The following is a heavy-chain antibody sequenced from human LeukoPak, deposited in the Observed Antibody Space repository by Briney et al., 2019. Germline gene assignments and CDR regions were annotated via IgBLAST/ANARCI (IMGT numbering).Heavy chain of an antibody. J-gene: IGHJ5*02. V-gene: IGHV4-34*01. CDR2: INHSGST. D-gene: IGHD3-10*01. CDR1: GGSFSGYY. Sequence: SETPSLTCAVYGGSFSGYYWSWIRQPPGKGLEWIGEINHSGSTNYNPSLKSRVTISVDTSKNQFSLKLSSVTAADTAVYYCARGRGLLWFGGNWFDPWGQGTLVTVSS. CDR3: ARGRGLLWFGGNWFDP.